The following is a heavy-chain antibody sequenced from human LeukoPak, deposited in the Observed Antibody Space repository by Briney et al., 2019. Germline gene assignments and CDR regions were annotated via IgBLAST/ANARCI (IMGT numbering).Heavy chain of an antibody. CDR1: GFTVSGHY. CDR2: IHSGGTA. D-gene: IGHD3-10*01. V-gene: IGHV3-66*02. Sequence: QPGGSLRLSCAASGFTVSGHYMSRVRQAPGKGLEWVSVIHSGGTAYYADSVKGRFTISRDNSKNTLFLQLNSLRPEDTALYYCARGGLGGEALEVWGQGTMVTVSS. CDR3: ARGGLGGEALEV. J-gene: IGHJ3*01.